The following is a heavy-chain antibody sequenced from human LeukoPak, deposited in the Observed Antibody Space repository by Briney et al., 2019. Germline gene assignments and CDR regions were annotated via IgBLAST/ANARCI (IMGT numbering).Heavy chain of an antibody. CDR3: ARGPYSSGSYFDP. Sequence: SETLSLTCTVSGVSISGYYWSWIRQPPGKGLEWIGEINHRGSTNYNPSLKSRVTISVDTPKNQFSLKLSSVTAADTAVYYCARGPYSSGSYFDPWGQGTLVTVSS. V-gene: IGHV4-34*01. CDR1: GVSISGYY. CDR2: INHRGST. D-gene: IGHD6-19*01. J-gene: IGHJ5*02.